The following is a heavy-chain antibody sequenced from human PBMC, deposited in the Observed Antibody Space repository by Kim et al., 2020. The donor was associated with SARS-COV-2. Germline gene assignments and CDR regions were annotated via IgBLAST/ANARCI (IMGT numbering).Heavy chain of an antibody. V-gene: IGHV3-48*03. Sequence: GGSLRLSCAASGFMFSSYEMNWVRQAPGKGLEWVSYISHTGTTIYYADSVKGRFTISRDNAKNSLFLQMNSLRAEDTALYYCARTLRGGNIDYWGQGT. CDR2: ISHTGTTI. J-gene: IGHJ4*02. CDR3: ARTLRGGNIDY. D-gene: IGHD5-12*01. CDR1: GFMFSSYE.